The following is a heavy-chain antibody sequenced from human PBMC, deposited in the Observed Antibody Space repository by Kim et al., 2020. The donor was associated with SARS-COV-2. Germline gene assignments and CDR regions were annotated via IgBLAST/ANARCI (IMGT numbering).Heavy chain of an antibody. CDR2: INAGNGNT. CDR1: GYTFTSYA. V-gene: IGHV1-3*01. Sequence: ASVKVSCKASGYTFTSYAMHWVRQAPGQRLEWMGWINAGNGNTKYSQKFQGRVTITRDTSASTAYMELSSLRSEDTAVYYCARVGDDLWFGELHPFSFWFDTLGEGALVTVSP. CDR3: ARVGDDLWFGELHPFSFWFDT. D-gene: IGHD3-10*01. J-gene: IGHJ5*02.